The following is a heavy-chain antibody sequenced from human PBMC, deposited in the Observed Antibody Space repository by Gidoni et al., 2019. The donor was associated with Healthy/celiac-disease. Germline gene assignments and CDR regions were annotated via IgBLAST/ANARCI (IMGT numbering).Heavy chain of an antibody. CDR3: AKTIHTTVTLRSNYCMDV. CDR2: ISGSGGST. D-gene: IGHD4-17*01. Sequence: EVQLLESGGGLVQPGGSLSLSCAASGFTFGSYALSWVRQAPGQGLDGVSAISGSGGSTSYADSVKVRFTISRDNSKNTLYLQMNSLRAEYTAVYYCAKTIHTTVTLRSNYCMDVCGQGTTVTVSS. V-gene: IGHV3-23*01. CDR1: GFTFGSYA. J-gene: IGHJ6*02.